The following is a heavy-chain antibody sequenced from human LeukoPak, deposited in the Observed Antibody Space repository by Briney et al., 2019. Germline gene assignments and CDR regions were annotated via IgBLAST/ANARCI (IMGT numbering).Heavy chain of an antibody. CDR3: ARDGLSYTNPNNWFDP. Sequence: ASVKVSCKASGYSFSRYGISWVRQAPGQGLEWMGWISTYNGNTNYAQKFQGRVTMTTDTSTDTAYMELRSLRSDDTAVYYCARDGLSYTNPNNWFDPWGQGTLVTVSS. J-gene: IGHJ5*02. D-gene: IGHD2-2*02. V-gene: IGHV1-18*01. CDR1: GYSFSRYG. CDR2: ISTYNGNT.